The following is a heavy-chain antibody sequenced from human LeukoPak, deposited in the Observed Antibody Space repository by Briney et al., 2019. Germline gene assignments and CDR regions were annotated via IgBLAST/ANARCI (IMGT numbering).Heavy chain of an antibody. D-gene: IGHD1-26*01. J-gene: IGHJ4*02. CDR3: AKGGRDTSKYYFDY. CDR1: GFSFSYSG. V-gene: IGHV3-30*02. CDR2: VWFGESSQ. Sequence: QPGGSLRLSCAASGFSFSYSGMHWVRQAPGKGLEWVAAVWFGESSQSYPDSVKGRFTISRDNSKNTVWLEMNSLKVEDTAVYYCAKGGRDTSKYYFDYWGQGTQVTVSS.